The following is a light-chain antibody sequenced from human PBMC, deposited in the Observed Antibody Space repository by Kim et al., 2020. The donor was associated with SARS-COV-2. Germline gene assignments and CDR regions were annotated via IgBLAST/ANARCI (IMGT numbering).Light chain of an antibody. CDR2: KVS. Sequence: ASVGDSVTITCRASQSIDISLAWYQQKAGEAPNLLIYKVSTLESGVPSRFSGRGSGTEFTLTISGLQPDDFATYYCQQYNSHSWTFGQGTKVDIK. CDR1: QSIDIS. J-gene: IGKJ1*01. V-gene: IGKV1-5*03. CDR3: QQYNSHSWT.